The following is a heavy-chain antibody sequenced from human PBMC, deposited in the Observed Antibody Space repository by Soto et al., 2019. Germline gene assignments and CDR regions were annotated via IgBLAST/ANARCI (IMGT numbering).Heavy chain of an antibody. CDR3: ARQAARNYFDF. CDR1: GFTFSDYY. V-gene: IGHV3-11*01. Sequence: QVQLVESGGALVKPGGSLRLSCAASGFTFSDYYMSWIRPAPGKGLEWVSYMDSRGRTISYADSVKGRFTISRDDATNSRYLQMNSLRAADTAVYYCARQAARNYFDFWGQGTLVPVSS. CDR2: MDSRGRTI. J-gene: IGHJ4*02. D-gene: IGHD6-6*01.